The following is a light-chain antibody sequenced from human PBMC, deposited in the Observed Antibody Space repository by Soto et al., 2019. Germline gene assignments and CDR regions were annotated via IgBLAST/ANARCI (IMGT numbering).Light chain of an antibody. J-gene: IGLJ1*01. Sequence: QCVLTQPASVSGSPGQSIAISCTGTSSDVGGYNYVSWYQQHPGKAPKLMIYDVSNRPSGVSNRFSGSKSGNTASLTISGLQAEDEADYYCCSYTTSSTYVFGTGTKVTVL. CDR2: DVS. CDR3: CSYTTSSTYV. CDR1: SSDVGGYNY. V-gene: IGLV2-14*03.